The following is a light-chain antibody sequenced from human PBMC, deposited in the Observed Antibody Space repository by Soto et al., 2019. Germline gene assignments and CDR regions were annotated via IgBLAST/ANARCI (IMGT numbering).Light chain of an antibody. J-gene: IGKJ2*01. CDR2: GAS. V-gene: IGKV3-20*01. Sequence: EIVLTQSPGTLSLSPGERATLSCRARQSVSSSSLAWYQQKPGQAPRLLIYGASSRATSIPDRFSGSGSGTDVTLTLSRLEPEDFAVYYCQQYGSSPMYTFGQGTKLEIK. CDR1: QSVSSSS. CDR3: QQYGSSPMYT.